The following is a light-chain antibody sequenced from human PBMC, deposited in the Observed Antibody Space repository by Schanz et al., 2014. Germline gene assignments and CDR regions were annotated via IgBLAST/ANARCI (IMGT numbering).Light chain of an antibody. CDR2: DNN. CDR3: QSYDGSLSGSV. CDR1: SSNIANNY. J-gene: IGLJ1*01. Sequence: QSVLTQPPSVSAAPGQMVTISCSGSSSNIANNYVSWYQQLPGTAPKLLIYDNNKRPSGIPDRFSGSKSGTSASLAVTGLRAEDEADYYCQSYDGSLSGSVFGTGTKLTVL. V-gene: IGLV1-51*01.